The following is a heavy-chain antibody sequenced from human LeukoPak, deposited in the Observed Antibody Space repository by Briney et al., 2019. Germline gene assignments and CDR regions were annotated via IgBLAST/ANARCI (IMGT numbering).Heavy chain of an antibody. CDR1: GYTFTSYG. V-gene: IGHV1-18*01. CDR2: ISAYNGNT. CDR3: ARNPSYCSGGSCYSDAYYYYMDV. J-gene: IGHJ6*03. D-gene: IGHD2-15*01. Sequence: ASVKVSCKASGYTFTSYGISWVRQAPGQGLEWMGWISAYNGNTNYAQKLQGRVTMTTDTSTRTAYMELRSLRSDDTAVYYCARNPSYCSGGSCYSDAYYYYMDVWGKGTTVTVSS.